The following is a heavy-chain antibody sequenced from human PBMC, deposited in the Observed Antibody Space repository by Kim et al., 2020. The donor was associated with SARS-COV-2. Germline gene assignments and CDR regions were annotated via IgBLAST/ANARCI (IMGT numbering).Heavy chain of an antibody. CDR2: TYYRSKWSS. CDR1: GDSVSSNSAS. D-gene: IGHD6-6*01. CDR3: VRASRGSSDFNY. J-gene: IGHJ4*02. Sequence: SLTCAISGDSVSSNSASWTWIRQSPSRGLEWLGRTYYRSKWSSDYAVSVKGRITISPDTSKNQFSLQLNSVTPEDTAVYYCVRASRGSSDFNYWGQGTLVTVSS. V-gene: IGHV6-1*01.